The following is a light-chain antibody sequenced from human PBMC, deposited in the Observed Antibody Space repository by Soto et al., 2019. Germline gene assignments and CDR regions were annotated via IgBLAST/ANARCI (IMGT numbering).Light chain of an antibody. CDR2: AAS. V-gene: IGKV1-27*01. CDR1: QGISNY. Sequence: DIQITQSPSSLSASVRDRVTITCRASQGISNYLAWYQQKPGTVPKLLIYAASTLQSGVPSRFSGSGSGTDFTLTISSLQPEDAATYYCQKYNSASITFGQGTRLEI. CDR3: QKYNSASIT. J-gene: IGKJ5*01.